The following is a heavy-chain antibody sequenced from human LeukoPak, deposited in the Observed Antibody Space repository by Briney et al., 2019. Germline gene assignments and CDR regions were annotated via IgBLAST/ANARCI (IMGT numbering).Heavy chain of an antibody. CDR1: GGSISFSSYY. CDR3: AITLYTGNPKFDD. V-gene: IGHV4-39*07. J-gene: IGHJ4*02. CDR2: IYYCGDT. D-gene: IGHD4-23*01. Sequence: SDTLSLICTVSGGSISFSSYYWGWVPQPPGKGLEWIASIYYCGDTYYNPSLRSRLTISVDTSKKQFSLEVSSVTAVDTAIYYCAITLYTGNPKFDDWGQGTLVTVSS.